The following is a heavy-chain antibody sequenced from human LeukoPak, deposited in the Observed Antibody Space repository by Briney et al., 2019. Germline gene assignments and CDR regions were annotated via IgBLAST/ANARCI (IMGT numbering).Heavy chain of an antibody. CDR1: GFTFSSYA. V-gene: IGHV3-30-3*01. CDR2: ISYDGSNK. CDR3: ARDEEYCSGGSCDPPLFDY. D-gene: IGHD2-15*01. J-gene: IGHJ4*02. Sequence: PGGSLRLSCAASGFTFSSYAMHWVRQAPGKGLEWVAVISYDGSNKYYADSVKGRFTISRDNSKNTLYLQMNSLRAEDTAVYYCARDEEYCSGGSCDPPLFDYWGQGTLVTVSS.